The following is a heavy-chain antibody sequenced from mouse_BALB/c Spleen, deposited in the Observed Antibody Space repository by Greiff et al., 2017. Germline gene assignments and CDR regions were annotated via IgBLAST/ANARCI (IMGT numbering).Heavy chain of an antibody. Sequence: EVQLVESGGDLVKPGGSLKLSCAASGFTFSSYGMSWVRQTPDKRLEWVATISSGGSYTYYPDSVKGRFTISRDNAKNTLYLQMSSLKSEDTAMYYCARNDRYGGGLMDNWGEETSVTVSS. D-gene: IGHD1-1*01. V-gene: IGHV5-6*01. CDR1: GFTFSSYG. CDR3: ARNDRYGGGLMDN. J-gene: IGHJ4*01. CDR2: ISSGGSYT.